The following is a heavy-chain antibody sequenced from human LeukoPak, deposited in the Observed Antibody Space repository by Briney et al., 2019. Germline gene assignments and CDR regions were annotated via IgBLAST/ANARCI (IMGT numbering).Heavy chain of an antibody. D-gene: IGHD2-21*02. J-gene: IGHJ4*02. V-gene: IGHV3-23*01. CDR2: ISGSGGST. Sequence: GGSLRLSCAASGFTFSSYAMSWARQAPGKGLEWVSAISGSGGSTYYADSVKGRFTISRDSSKNTLYLQMNSLRAEDTAVYYCAKDLIVVATATKDYWGQGTLVTVSS. CDR1: GFTFSSYA. CDR3: AKDLIVVATATKDY.